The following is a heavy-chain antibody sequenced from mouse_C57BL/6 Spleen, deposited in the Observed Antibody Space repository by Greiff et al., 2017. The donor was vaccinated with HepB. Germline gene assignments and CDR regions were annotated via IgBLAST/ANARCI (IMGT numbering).Heavy chain of an antibody. CDR2: IYPGNSDT. J-gene: IGHJ4*01. Sequence: DVQLQESGTVLARPGASVKMSCKTSGYTFTSYWMHWVKQRPGQGLEWIGAIYPGNSDTSYNQKFKGKAKLTAVTSASTAYMELSSLTNEDSAVYYCTRLDSSGPYAMDYWGQGTSVTVSS. D-gene: IGHD3-2*02. V-gene: IGHV1-5*01. CDR1: GYTFTSYW. CDR3: TRLDSSGPYAMDY.